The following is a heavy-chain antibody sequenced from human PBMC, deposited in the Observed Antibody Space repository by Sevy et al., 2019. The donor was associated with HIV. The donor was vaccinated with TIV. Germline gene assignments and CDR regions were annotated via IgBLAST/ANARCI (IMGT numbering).Heavy chain of an antibody. CDR1: GGSISSGDYY. CDR3: ASSSGSYWRHFDY. V-gene: IGHV4-30-4*01. CDR2: IYYSGST. Sequence: SETLSLTCTVSGGSISSGDYYWSWIRQPPGKGLEWIGYIYYSGSTYYNPSLKSRVTISVDTSKNQFSLKLSSVTAADTDVYYCASSSGSYWRHFDYWGQGTLVTVSS. J-gene: IGHJ4*02. D-gene: IGHD3-10*01.